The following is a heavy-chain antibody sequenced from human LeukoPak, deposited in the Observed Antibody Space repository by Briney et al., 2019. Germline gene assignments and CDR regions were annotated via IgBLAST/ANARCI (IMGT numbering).Heavy chain of an antibody. V-gene: IGHV1-69*13. D-gene: IGHD6-19*01. CDR3: ARDRPYTGGWRGFDY. Sequence: ASVKVSCKASGGTFSRYAISWVRQAPGQGLEWMGGIIPMFGIANYAQKFQGRVTITADESTSTAYMELSSLRSEDMAVYYCARDRPYTGGWRGFDYWGQGTLVTVSS. CDR1: GGTFSRYA. CDR2: IIPMFGIA. J-gene: IGHJ4*02.